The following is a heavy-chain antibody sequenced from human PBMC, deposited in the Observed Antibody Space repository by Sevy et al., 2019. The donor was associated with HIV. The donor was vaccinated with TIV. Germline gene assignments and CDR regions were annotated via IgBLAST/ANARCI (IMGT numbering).Heavy chain of an antibody. CDR2: VSWNSGAK. J-gene: IGHJ5*02. V-gene: IGHV3-9*03. Sequence: GGSLRLSCVASGFSFGDYAMHWVRLPPGKGPEWVAGVSWNSGAKGYADSVKGRFTLSRDNAENSLYLQMNSLRTEEIAFYFFVNGGYGESYTGQNDSEPWNQGTVVSVSS. D-gene: IGHD4-17*01. CDR3: VNGGYGESYTGQNDSEP. CDR1: GFSFGDYA.